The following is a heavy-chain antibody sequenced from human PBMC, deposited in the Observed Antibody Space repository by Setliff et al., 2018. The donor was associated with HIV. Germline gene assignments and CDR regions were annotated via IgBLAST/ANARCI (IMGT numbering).Heavy chain of an antibody. Sequence: SETLSLTCSVSGDSISTGSNYWTWIRQPAGKGLEWIGHIYTRGSTNYRPSLKSRVTISVDTSKNQFSLKLKSVTAAGTAVYYCARAPNIARNRWPYSSSAELHFDYWGQGTLVTVSS. V-gene: IGHV4-61*09. J-gene: IGHJ4*02. D-gene: IGHD6-13*01. CDR3: ARAPNIARNRWPYSSSAELHFDY. CDR2: IYTRGST. CDR1: GDSISTGSNY.